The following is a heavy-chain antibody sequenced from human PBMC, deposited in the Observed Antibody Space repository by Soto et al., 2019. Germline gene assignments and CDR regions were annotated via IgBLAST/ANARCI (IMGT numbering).Heavy chain of an antibody. Sequence: ASVKVSCKASGGSFSSYAISWVRQAPGQGLEWMGGIIPIFGTANYAQKFQGRVTITADESTSTAYMELSSLRSEDTAVYYCAREGRETPFDYWGQGTLVTVSS. CDR3: AREGRETPFDY. D-gene: IGHD1-26*01. CDR1: GGSFSSYA. V-gene: IGHV1-69*13. J-gene: IGHJ4*02. CDR2: IIPIFGTA.